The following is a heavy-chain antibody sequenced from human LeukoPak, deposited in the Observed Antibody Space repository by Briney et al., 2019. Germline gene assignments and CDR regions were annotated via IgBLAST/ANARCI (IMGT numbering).Heavy chain of an antibody. CDR1: GYIFTTYW. J-gene: IGHJ4*02. CDR3: GSVVNGYSSTWLVFY. V-gene: IGHV5-51*01. Sequence: GESLKISCKGSGYIFTTYWIAWVRQMPGKGLEWMGVINPVDSETKYSPSFQGQVTISADKSITTAYLNWSSLKASDTAIYYCGSVVNGYSSTWLVFYWGQGTLVTVSS. CDR2: INPVDSET. D-gene: IGHD6-13*01.